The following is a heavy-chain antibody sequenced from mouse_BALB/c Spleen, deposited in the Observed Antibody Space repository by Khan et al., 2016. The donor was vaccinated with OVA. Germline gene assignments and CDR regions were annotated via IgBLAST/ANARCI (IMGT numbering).Heavy chain of an antibody. CDR1: GYSITSEYA. D-gene: IGHD2-4*01. V-gene: IGHV3-2*02. CDR3: ARKDYYDYDPFPY. J-gene: IGHJ3*01. Sequence: VQLKESGPGLVKPSQSLSLTCTVTGYSITSEYAWNWIRQFPGNKLEWMGYINYSGNTRFNPSIKSPTSIHRDTSKNQFFLQLNSVTTEDTATYYCARKDYYDYDPFPYWGQGTLVTVSA. CDR2: INYSGNT.